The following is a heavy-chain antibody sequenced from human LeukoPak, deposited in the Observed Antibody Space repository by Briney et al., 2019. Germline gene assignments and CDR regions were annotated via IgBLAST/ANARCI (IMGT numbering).Heavy chain of an antibody. D-gene: IGHD3-10*01. CDR2: IKQDGSEK. J-gene: IGHJ4*02. V-gene: IGHV3-7*03. Sequence: PGGSLRLSCAASGFTFSSYWMSWVRQAPGKGLEWVANIKQDGSEKYYVDSVKGRFTISRDNAKNSLYLQMNSLRAEDTAVYYCAKDWGVRGVEPDYWGQGTLVTVSS. CDR3: AKDWGVRGVEPDY. CDR1: GFTFSSYW.